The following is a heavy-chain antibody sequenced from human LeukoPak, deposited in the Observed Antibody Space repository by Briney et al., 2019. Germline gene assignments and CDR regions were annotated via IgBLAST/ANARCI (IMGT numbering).Heavy chain of an antibody. Sequence: GASAKVSCKASGGTFSSYAISWVRQAPGQGLEWMGGIIPIFGTANYAQKLQGRVTMTTDTSTSTAYMELRSLRSDDTAVYYCARDPPAGYSPRFDYWGQGTLVTVSS. CDR1: GGTFSSYA. D-gene: IGHD6-13*01. V-gene: IGHV1-69*05. CDR2: IIPIFGTA. CDR3: ARDPPAGYSPRFDY. J-gene: IGHJ4*02.